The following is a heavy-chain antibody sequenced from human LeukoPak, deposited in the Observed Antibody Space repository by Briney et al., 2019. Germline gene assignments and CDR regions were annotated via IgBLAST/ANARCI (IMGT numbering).Heavy chain of an antibody. V-gene: IGHV1-2*02. CDR3: ARGTPLRFLELYLDY. Sequence: ASVKVSCKASGYTFTGYYMHWVRHAPGQGLEWMGWINPNSGGTNYAQTFQGRVTMTRDTSISTAYMELSRLRSDDTAVYYCARGTPLRFLELYLDYWGEGTLVTVSS. D-gene: IGHD3-3*01. CDR2: INPNSGGT. CDR1: GYTFTGYY. J-gene: IGHJ4*02.